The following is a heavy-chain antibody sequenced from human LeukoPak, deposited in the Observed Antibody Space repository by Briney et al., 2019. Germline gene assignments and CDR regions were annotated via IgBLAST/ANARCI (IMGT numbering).Heavy chain of an antibody. CDR3: AKWGYCTGTSCYIRDPLYWFDP. Sequence: PGGSLRLSCAASGFTFSNYAMTWVRQAPGKGLEWVSAIGGSGSGTYYADSVKGRFTVSRDNSKSTLYLQMDSLRAEDTAVYYCAKWGYCTGTSCYIRDPLYWFDPWGQGTLVTVSS. CDR1: GFTFSNYA. V-gene: IGHV3-23*01. D-gene: IGHD2-2*02. J-gene: IGHJ5*02. CDR2: IGGSGSGT.